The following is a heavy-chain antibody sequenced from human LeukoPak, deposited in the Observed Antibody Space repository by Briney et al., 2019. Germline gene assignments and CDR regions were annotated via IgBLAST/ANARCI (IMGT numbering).Heavy chain of an antibody. CDR2: ISYSASS. CDR1: GGSVSSGTYY. J-gene: IGHJ4*02. Sequence: SETLSLTCTVSGGSVSSGTYYWNWIRQPPGKGLEWIGYISYSASSNYNPSLKSRVTMSADTSKNQFSLKLSSVTAADTAVYYCARDGDFWGQGTLVTVSS. CDR3: ARDGDF. V-gene: IGHV4-61*01.